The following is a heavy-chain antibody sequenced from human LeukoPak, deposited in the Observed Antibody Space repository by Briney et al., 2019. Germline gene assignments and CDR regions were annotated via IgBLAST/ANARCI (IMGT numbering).Heavy chain of an antibody. D-gene: IGHD6-25*01. CDR2: IWYDGSND. J-gene: IGHJ4*02. CDR1: GFIFSNYG. Sequence: PGRSLRLSCTASGFIFSNYGMHWVHQAPGKGLEWVALIWYDGSNDQYAESVKGRFTISRDNSKNTLYLQMNSLRIEDTAVYYCAKDAADSRPDYWGQGTLVTVSS. CDR3: AKDAADSRPDY. V-gene: IGHV3-33*06.